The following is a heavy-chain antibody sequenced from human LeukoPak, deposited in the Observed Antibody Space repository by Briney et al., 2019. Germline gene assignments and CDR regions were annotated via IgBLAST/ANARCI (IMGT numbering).Heavy chain of an antibody. V-gene: IGHV4-34*01. J-gene: IGHJ4*02. CDR3: ARGFSH. CDR2: IDHSGST. CDR1: GGSFIDYY. Sequence: SETLSLTCAVYGGSFIDYYWSWLRQPPGKGLEWIGEIDHSGSTTYNPSLKSRVTISVDTSKNQFSLKLNFVTAADTAVYYCARGFSHWGQGTLVTVSS.